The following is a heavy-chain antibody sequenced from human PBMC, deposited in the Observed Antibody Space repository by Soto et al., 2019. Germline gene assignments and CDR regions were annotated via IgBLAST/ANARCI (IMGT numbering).Heavy chain of an antibody. D-gene: IGHD3-16*01. Sequence: QVQLQESGPGLVKPSETLSLTCTVSGGSISSYYWSWIRQPPGKGLEWIGYIYYSGSTNYNPSLKSSVTISVDTSKNQFSLKLSSVTAADTAGYYCARSRGGYFDYWGQGTLVTVSS. V-gene: IGHV4-59*01. J-gene: IGHJ4*02. CDR3: ARSRGGYFDY. CDR2: IYYSGST. CDR1: GGSISSYY.